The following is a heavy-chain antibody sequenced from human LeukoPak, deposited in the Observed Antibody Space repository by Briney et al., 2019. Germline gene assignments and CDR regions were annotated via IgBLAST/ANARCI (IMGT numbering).Heavy chain of an antibody. D-gene: IGHD2-15*01. CDR1: GGSISSSNW. J-gene: IGHJ6*02. Sequence: SETLSLTCAVSGGSISSSNWWGWVRQPPGKGLEWIGEIYHSGSTNYNPSLKSRVTISVDKSKNQFSLKLSSVTAADTAVYYCAVAATYYYYYGMDVWGQGTTVTVSS. V-gene: IGHV4-4*02. CDR3: AVAATYYYYYGMDV. CDR2: IYHSGST.